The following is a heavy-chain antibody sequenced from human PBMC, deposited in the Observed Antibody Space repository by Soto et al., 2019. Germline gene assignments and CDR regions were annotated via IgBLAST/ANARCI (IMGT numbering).Heavy chain of an antibody. Sequence: GGTLKLSCAPPGFTFCNYAIHWVRKATGKGLEYVSAISSNGGSTYYANSVKGRFTISRDNSKNTLYLQMGSLRAEDMAVYYCARELSVAGGHFDYSGQGTLVTSPQ. D-gene: IGHD6-19*01. J-gene: IGHJ4*02. V-gene: IGHV3-64*01. CDR2: ISSNGGST. CDR1: GFTFCNYA. CDR3: ARELSVAGGHFDY.